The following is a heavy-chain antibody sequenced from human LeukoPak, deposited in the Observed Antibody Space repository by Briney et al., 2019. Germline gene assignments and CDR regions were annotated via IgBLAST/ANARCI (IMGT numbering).Heavy chain of an antibody. CDR1: GFSFSDYS. CDR3: ARHYCGAGGCSGRNFDY. J-gene: IGHJ4*02. CDR2: ISSSSTYI. Sequence: GGSLRLSCAASGFSFSDYSMTWVRRAPGKGLEWVSSISSSSTYIHYADSVKGRFTISRDKANNLLYLPMDSLRAEDTAVYYCARHYCGAGGCSGRNFDYWGQGAPVTLSA. V-gene: IGHV3-21*06. D-gene: IGHD2-21*01.